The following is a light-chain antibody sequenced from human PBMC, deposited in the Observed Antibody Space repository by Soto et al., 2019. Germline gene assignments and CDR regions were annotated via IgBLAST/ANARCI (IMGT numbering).Light chain of an antibody. CDR3: QERINWPLT. CDR1: QSVSSF. CDR2: DAS. J-gene: IGKJ4*01. V-gene: IGKV3-11*01. Sequence: EIVLTQSPATLSLSPGERATLSCRASQSVSSFLAWYQQKPGQAPRLLIYDASKRATGIPTRFSGSGSGTDFTPTISSLEPEDFAVYYCQERINWPLTFGGGTKVEI.